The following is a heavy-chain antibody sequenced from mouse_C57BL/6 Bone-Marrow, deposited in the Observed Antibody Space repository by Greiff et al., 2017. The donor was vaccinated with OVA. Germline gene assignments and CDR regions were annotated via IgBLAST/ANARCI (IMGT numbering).Heavy chain of an antibody. CDR1: GYAFSSSW. J-gene: IGHJ2*01. CDR3: ARARVYDAVDY. V-gene: IGHV1-82*01. CDR2: IYPGDGDT. D-gene: IGHD2-12*01. Sequence: VKLQESGPELVKPGASVKISCKASGYAFSSSWMNWVKQRPGKGLEWIGRIYPGDGDTNYNGKFKGKATLTADKSSSTAYMQLSSLTSEDSAVYFCARARVYDAVDYWGQGTTLTVSS.